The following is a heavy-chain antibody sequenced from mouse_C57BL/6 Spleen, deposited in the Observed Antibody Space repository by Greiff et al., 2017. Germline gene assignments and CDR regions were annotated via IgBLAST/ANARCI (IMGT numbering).Heavy chain of an antibody. J-gene: IGHJ2*01. CDR2: IYPGSGST. CDR1: GYTFTSYW. Sequence: VQLQQPGAELVKPGASVKMSCKASGYTFTSYWITWVKQRPGQGLEWIGDIYPGSGSTNYHEKFKSQATLTVDTYASTSHMQLSSLTSDDSAVYYCARYDFDYRGQGPTLTFAS. CDR3: ARYDFDY. V-gene: IGHV1-55*01.